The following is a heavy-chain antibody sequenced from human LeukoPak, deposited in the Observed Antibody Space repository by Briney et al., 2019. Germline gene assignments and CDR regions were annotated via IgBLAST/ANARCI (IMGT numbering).Heavy chain of an antibody. CDR2: IYYSGST. D-gene: IGHD2-15*01. J-gene: IGHJ4*02. CDR1: GGSISTYY. CDR3: ARGCSGGSCYPWTLDY. Sequence: SETLSLTCTVSGGSISTYYWSRIRQPPGKGLEWIGYIYYSGSTNYNPSLKSRVTISVDTSKNQFSLKLSSVTAADTAVYYCARGCSGGSCYPWTLDYWGQGTLVTVSS. V-gene: IGHV4-59*01.